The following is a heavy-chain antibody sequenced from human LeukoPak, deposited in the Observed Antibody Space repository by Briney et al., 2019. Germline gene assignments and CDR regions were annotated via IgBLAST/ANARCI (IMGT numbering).Heavy chain of an antibody. CDR2: ITPIFGTA. D-gene: IGHD2-15*01. Sequence: RASVKVSCKASGGTFSSYAISWVRQAPGQGLEWMGRITPIFGTANYAQKFQGRVTITTDESTSTAYMELSSLRSEDTAVYYCAGKNCSGGSCYSGAFRARSGYYMDVWGKGTTVTVSS. J-gene: IGHJ6*03. CDR1: GGTFSSYA. V-gene: IGHV1-69*05. CDR3: AGKNCSGGSCYSGAFRARSGYYMDV.